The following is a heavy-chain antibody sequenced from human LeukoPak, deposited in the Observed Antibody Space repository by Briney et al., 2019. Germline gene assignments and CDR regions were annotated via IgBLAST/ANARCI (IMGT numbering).Heavy chain of an antibody. CDR3: ARVEYDDFWSGYYRFDP. CDR1: GYTFTGYY. CDR2: INPNSGGT. J-gene: IGHJ5*02. Sequence: ASVKVSCKASGYTFTGYYMHWVRQAPGQGLEWMGWINPNSGGTNYAQKFQGRVTMTRDTSIGTAYMELSRLRSDDTAVYYCARVEYDDFWSGYYRFDPWGQGTLVTVSS. V-gene: IGHV1-2*02. D-gene: IGHD3-3*01.